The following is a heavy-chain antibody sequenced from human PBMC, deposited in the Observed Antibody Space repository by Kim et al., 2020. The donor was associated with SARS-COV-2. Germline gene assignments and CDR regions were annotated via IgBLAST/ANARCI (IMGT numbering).Heavy chain of an antibody. Sequence: SETLSLTCTVSGGSISSGGYYWSWIRQHPGKGLEWIGYIYYSGSTYYNPSLKSRVTISVDTSKNQFSLKLSSVTAADTAVYYCASASFLYYDFWSENYGMDVWGQGTTVTVSS. CDR2: IYYSGST. D-gene: IGHD3-3*01. CDR1: GGSISSGGYY. J-gene: IGHJ6*02. CDR3: ASASFLYYDFWSENYGMDV. V-gene: IGHV4-31*03.